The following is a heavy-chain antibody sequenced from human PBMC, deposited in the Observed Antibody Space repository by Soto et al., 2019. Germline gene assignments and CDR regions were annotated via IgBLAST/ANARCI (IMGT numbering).Heavy chain of an antibody. CDR3: ASRYYNYYYYMDV. D-gene: IGHD3-10*01. CDR2: INPSGGST. Sequence: QVQLVQSGAEVKKPGASVKVSCKASGYTFTSYYMHWVRQAAGQGLKWMGIINPSGGSTSYAQKFQGKFTMTRDTSNRTVYMELSSLRYEDKAVYYCASRYYNYYYYMDVWGKGTTVTVSS. J-gene: IGHJ6*03. CDR1: GYTFTSYY. V-gene: IGHV1-46*01.